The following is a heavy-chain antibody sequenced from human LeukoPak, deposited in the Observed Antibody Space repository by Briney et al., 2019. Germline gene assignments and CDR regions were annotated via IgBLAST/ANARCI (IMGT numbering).Heavy chain of an antibody. CDR1: GFTVSSNY. J-gene: IGHJ4*02. V-gene: IGHV3-66*01. Sequence: GPLRLSCAASGFTVSSNYMSWVRQAPGKGLEWVSVIYSGGSTYYADSVKGRFTISRDNSKNTLYLQMNSLRAEGTAVYYCAGGGPGVIISPFDYWGQGNLVTVSS. CDR3: AGGGPGVIISPFDY. CDR2: IYSGGST. D-gene: IGHD3-10*01.